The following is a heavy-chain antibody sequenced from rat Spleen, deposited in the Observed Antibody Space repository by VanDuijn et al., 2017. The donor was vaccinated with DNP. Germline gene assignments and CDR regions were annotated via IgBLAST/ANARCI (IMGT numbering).Heavy chain of an antibody. Sequence: EVQLVESGGGLVQPGRSLKLSCAVSGITFSDHNMAWVRQAPTKGLEWVASISHDGGSTYYRDSVKGRFTISRDNAKNTQYLQMDSLRSEDTATYYCAKGPNYGGDSDYFDYWGQGVMVTVSS. V-gene: IGHV5-20*01. CDR3: AKGPNYGGDSDYFDY. CDR1: GITFSDHN. CDR2: ISHDGGST. D-gene: IGHD1-11*01. J-gene: IGHJ2*01.